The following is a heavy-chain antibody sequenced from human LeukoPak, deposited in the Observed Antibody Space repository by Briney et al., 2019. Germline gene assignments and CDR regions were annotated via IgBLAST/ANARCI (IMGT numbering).Heavy chain of an antibody. V-gene: IGHV4-61*02. J-gene: IGHJ4*02. CDR1: GGSISSGSYY. D-gene: IGHD3-3*01. CDR2: IYTSGST. CDR3: ARDNGDDFWSGPFGFDY. Sequence: SETLSLTCTVSGGSISSGSYYWSWIRQPAGKGLEWIGRIYTSGSTNYNPSLKSRVTISVDTSKNQFSLKLSSVTAADTAVYYCARDNGDDFWSGPFGFDYWGQGTLVTVSS.